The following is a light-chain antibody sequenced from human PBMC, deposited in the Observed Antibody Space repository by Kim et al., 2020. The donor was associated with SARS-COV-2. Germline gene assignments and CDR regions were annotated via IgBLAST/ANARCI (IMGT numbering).Light chain of an antibody. V-gene: IGKV1-27*01. CDR1: QGISEY. J-gene: IGKJ1*01. CDR2: GAS. CDR3: QKYDSAPRT. Sequence: DIQMTQSPSSLSASIGDRITITCRARQGISEYLAWYQQRPGKVPKLLIYGASVLQSGAPSRFSGSGSGTVFTLTISRLQPEDVGTYYCQKYDSAPRTFGQGTKVDIK.